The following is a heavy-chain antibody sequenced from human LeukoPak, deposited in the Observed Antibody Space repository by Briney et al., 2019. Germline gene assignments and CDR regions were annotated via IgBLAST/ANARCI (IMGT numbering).Heavy chain of an antibody. Sequence: GGSLRLSCAASGFSFNNYAMVWVRQTPGKGLEWVSVISAGNDIVYADSVKGRFSISRDSSKNTLYLQMNSLRVEDTAVYYCARGGSRSPSPGDYWGQGTLVTVSS. J-gene: IGHJ4*02. CDR1: GFSFNNYA. V-gene: IGHV3-23*01. D-gene: IGHD2-2*01. CDR2: ISAGNDI. CDR3: ARGGSRSPSPGDY.